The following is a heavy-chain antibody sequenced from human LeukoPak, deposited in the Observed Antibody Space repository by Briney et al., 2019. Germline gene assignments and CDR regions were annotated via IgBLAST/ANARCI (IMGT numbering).Heavy chain of an antibody. Sequence: SVKVSCKASGGTFSSYAISWVRQAPGQGLEWMGGIIPIFGTANYAQKFQGRVTMTRDMSTSTVYMELSSLRSEDTAVYYCARDRTAGYDYVWGSLLPGAFDIWGQGTMVTVSS. CDR1: GGTFSSYA. J-gene: IGHJ3*02. V-gene: IGHV1-69*05. CDR3: ARDRTAGYDYVWGSLLPGAFDI. D-gene: IGHD3-16*01. CDR2: IIPIFGTA.